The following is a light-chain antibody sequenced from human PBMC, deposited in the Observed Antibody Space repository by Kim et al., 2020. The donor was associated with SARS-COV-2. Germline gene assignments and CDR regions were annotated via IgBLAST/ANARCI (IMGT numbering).Light chain of an antibody. J-gene: IGKJ1*01. CDR1: HGVSRY. CDR3: QKHYIGSWS. Sequence: DIQMTQSPASLSASVGDRVTLTCRASHGVSRYFAGYQQKTAKVPNLLIYAASSLRAGVPSRLSGSGSATDYTLLISSRLPADVATDYCQKHYIGSWSFGQGTKVDIK. CDR2: AAS. V-gene: IGKV1-27*01.